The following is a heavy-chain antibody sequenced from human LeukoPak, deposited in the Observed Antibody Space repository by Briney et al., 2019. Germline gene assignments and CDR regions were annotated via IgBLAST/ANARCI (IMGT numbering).Heavy chain of an antibody. CDR1: GFTFSDYY. V-gene: IGHV3-11*04. CDR2: ISSSGSTI. Sequence: PGGSLRLSCAASGFTFSDYYMSWIRQAPGKGLEWVSYISSSGSTIYYADSVKGRFTISRDNSKNTLYLQMNSLRAEDTAVYYCARDFVEQLVPALGVWGKGTTVTVSS. D-gene: IGHD6-13*01. J-gene: IGHJ6*04. CDR3: ARDFVEQLVPALGV.